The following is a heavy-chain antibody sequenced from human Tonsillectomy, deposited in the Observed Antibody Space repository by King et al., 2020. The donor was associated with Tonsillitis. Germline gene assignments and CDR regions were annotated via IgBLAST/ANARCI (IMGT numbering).Heavy chain of an antibody. D-gene: IGHD3-3*01. CDR1: GFTFSSYW. V-gene: IGHV3-74*01. CDR3: ARAQSYDFWSDSLIFDY. Sequence: VQLVESGGGLVQPGGSLRLSCAASGFTFSSYWMHWVRQAPGKGLVWVSRINSDGSSTSYADSVKGRFTISRDNAKNTLYLQMNSLRAEDTAVYYCARAQSYDFWSDSLIFDYWGQGTLVTVSS. CDR2: INSDGSST. J-gene: IGHJ4*02.